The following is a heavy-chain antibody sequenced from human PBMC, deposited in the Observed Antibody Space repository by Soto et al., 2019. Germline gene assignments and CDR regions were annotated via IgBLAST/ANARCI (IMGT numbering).Heavy chain of an antibody. CDR1: GGAIRSGNYY. J-gene: IGHJ4*02. V-gene: IGHV4-30-4*01. Sequence: SETLSLTCSVSGGAIRSGNYYWSWIRQSPGKGLEWLGHISHSGTTSYNPSLQSRATISLDAAQNHFSLRLNSVTVADTALYFCARGRGQMLFDYWGQGSMVTVSS. CDR3: ARGRGQMLFDY. D-gene: IGHD3-10*01. CDR2: ISHSGTT.